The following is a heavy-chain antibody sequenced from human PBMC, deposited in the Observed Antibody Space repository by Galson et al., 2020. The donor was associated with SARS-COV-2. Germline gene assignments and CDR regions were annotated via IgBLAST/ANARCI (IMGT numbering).Heavy chain of an antibody. CDR2: IHYSGST. J-gene: IGHJ4*02. D-gene: IGHD6-19*01. Sequence: ASETLSLTCTVSGVSISRTPYYWAWIRQAPGKGLEWFGSIHYSGSTYYNPALESRVTISIDTSKDQISLTLRSVTAADTAVYFCARASGWLVMNYWGQGTLVTVSS. V-gene: IGHV4-39*07. CDR3: ARASGWLVMNY. CDR1: GVSISRTPYY.